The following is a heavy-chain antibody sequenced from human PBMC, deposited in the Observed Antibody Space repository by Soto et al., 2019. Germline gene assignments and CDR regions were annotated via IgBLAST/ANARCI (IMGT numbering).Heavy chain of an antibody. Sequence: QVHLVESGGGVVQPGRSLRLSCAASGFTLSTYVMQWVRQAPGKGLVWVTVIWYDESYEYYADSVKGRFTISRDNSKNTLYLQMNSLRVEDTAVYYCARGVGAFPRFDYWGQGTLVTVSS. D-gene: IGHD1-26*01. CDR3: ARGVGAFPRFDY. V-gene: IGHV3-33*01. CDR2: IWYDESYE. CDR1: GFTLSTYV. J-gene: IGHJ4*02.